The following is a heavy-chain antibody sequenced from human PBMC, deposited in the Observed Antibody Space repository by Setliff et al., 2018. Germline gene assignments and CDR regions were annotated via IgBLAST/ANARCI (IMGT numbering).Heavy chain of an antibody. CDR2: FHTGGAT. Sequence: PSETLSLTCSVSGGSISSGGFYWSWIRQSAGRGLEWIGHFHTGGATDYNLSLKSRVTMSVDTSKNQFSLRLSSVTAADAAVYFCARESATIGEFPLYYFDKWGQGIPVTVSS. V-gene: IGHV4-61*09. D-gene: IGHD3-10*01. CDR1: GGSISSGGFY. J-gene: IGHJ4*02. CDR3: ARESATIGEFPLYYFDK.